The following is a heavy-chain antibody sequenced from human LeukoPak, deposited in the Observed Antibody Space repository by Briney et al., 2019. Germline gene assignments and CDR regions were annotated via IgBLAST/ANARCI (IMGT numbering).Heavy chain of an antibody. CDR3: AKDSVNAGALDY. Sequence: GGSLRLSCAASGFTFSNYGMHWVRQAPGKGLEWVALIRFDGANKYYADSVKGRFTISRDNSKNTLYLQMNSLRAEDTAVYYCAKDSVNAGALDYWGQGTLVTVSS. CDR1: GFTFSNYG. V-gene: IGHV3-30*02. J-gene: IGHJ4*02. D-gene: IGHD2-8*01. CDR2: IRFDGANK.